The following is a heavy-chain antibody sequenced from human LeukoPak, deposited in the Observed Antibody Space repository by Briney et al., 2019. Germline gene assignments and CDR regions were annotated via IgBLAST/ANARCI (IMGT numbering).Heavy chain of an antibody. Sequence: PSETLSLTCAVYGGSFGGYYWNWIRQPPGKGLEWIGYIYYSGSTNYNPSLKSRVTISADTSKNQFSLKLSSVTAADTAMYYCARGYCSSTTCSHPLGWGQGTLVTVSS. J-gene: IGHJ4*02. CDR3: ARGYCSSTTCSHPLG. CDR1: GGSFGGYY. V-gene: IGHV4-59*01. D-gene: IGHD2-2*01. CDR2: IYYSGST.